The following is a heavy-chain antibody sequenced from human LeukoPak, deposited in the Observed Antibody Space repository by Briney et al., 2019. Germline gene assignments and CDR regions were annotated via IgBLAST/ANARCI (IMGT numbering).Heavy chain of an antibody. CDR2: ISGSGADT. CDR1: GFSFSSYA. J-gene: IGHJ4*02. Sequence: PGGSLRLSCAASGFSFSSYAMTWVRQAPGKGLEWVSAISGSGADTHYADSAKGRFNISRDNSKNTVYLQMHSLRADDTAVYYCAKGESRLGKQLWLTYVDYWGQGTLVTVSS. CDR3: AKGESRLGKQLWLTYVDY. V-gene: IGHV3-23*01. D-gene: IGHD5-18*01.